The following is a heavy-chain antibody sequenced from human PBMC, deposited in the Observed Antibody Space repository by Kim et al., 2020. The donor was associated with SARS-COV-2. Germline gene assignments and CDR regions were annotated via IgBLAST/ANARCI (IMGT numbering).Heavy chain of an antibody. V-gene: IGHV4-34*01. CDR2: HSGST. CDR3: AKEGQGY. Sequence: HSGSTNYNPSLKSRVTISVDTSKNQFSLKLSSVTAADTAVYYCAKEGQGYWGRGTLVTVSS. J-gene: IGHJ4*02.